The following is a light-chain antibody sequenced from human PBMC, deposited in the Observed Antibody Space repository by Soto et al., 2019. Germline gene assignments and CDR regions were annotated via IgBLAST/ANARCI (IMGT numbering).Light chain of an antibody. V-gene: IGKV1-5*03. Sequence: IQMTQSPCTLSASVGYRFTITCRASQSISSWLAWYQQKPGKAPKLLIYKASNLESGVPSRFSGSGSGTDFTLTISSLQPEDVATYYCQQYNTYSAMFGQGTKVDIK. CDR3: QQYNTYSAM. J-gene: IGKJ1*01. CDR2: KAS. CDR1: QSISSW.